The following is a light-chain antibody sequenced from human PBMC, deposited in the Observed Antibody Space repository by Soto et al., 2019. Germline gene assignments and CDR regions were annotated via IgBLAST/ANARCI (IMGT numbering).Light chain of an antibody. J-gene: IGKJ5*01. CDR3: QQRSNWPIT. Sequence: EIVLTQSPGTLSLSPGERATLSCRASQSVSSSYLAWYQQKPGQAPRLLIYDASNRATGIPARFSGSGSGTDFTLTISSLEPEDFAVYCCQQRSNWPITFGQGTRLEIK. CDR2: DAS. CDR1: QSVSSSY. V-gene: IGKV3D-20*02.